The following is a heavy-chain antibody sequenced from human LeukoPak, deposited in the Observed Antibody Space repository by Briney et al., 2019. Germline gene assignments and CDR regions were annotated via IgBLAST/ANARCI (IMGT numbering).Heavy chain of an antibody. CDR3: ARARYVNSFYAFDI. CDR2: LSKSGNT. Sequence: SETLSVTCTVSGGSISSYYWSWIRLPPGKGLEWIGYLSKSGNTNYSPSLKSRVTTFRDTSKNQFFLKLSSVTAADTAVYYCARARYVNSFYAFDIWGQGTLVTVSS. V-gene: IGHV4-59*01. CDR1: GGSISSYY. D-gene: IGHD3-9*01. J-gene: IGHJ3*02.